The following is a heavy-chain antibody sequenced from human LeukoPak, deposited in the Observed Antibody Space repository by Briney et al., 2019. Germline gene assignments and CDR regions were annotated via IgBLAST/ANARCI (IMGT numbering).Heavy chain of an antibody. CDR3: AKETHSYCSGGSCYSAGYYFDY. Sequence: PGGSLRLSCAASGFTFSRYWMHWVRHAPGKGLMWVSRISPDGSTTLYADSVKGRFTISRDNSKNTLYLQMNSLRVEDTAVYYCAKETHSYCSGGSCYSAGYYFDYWGQGTLVTVSS. J-gene: IGHJ4*02. D-gene: IGHD2-15*01. V-gene: IGHV3-74*03. CDR2: ISPDGSTT. CDR1: GFTFSRYW.